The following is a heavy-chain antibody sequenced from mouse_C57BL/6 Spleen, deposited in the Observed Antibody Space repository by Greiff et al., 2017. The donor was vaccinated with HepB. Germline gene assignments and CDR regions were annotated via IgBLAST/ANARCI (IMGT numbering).Heavy chain of an antibody. Sequence: VQLVESGPGLVQPSQSLSITCTVSGFSLTSYGVHWVRQSPGKGLEWLGVIWSGGSTDYNAAFISRLSISKDNSKSQVFFKMNSLQADDTAIYYWARTDDGYYVWYFDVWGTGTTVTVSS. V-gene: IGHV2-2*01. CDR1: GFSLTSYG. CDR2: IWSGGST. J-gene: IGHJ1*03. D-gene: IGHD2-3*01. CDR3: ARTDDGYYVWYFDV.